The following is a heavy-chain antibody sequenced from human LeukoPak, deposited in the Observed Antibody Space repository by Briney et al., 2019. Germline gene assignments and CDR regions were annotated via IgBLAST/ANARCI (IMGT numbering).Heavy chain of an antibody. CDR1: GGSISSYY. J-gene: IGHJ6*02. CDR3: AREGGEPLRRGMDV. V-gene: IGHV4-4*07. CDR2: IYTSGST. Sequence: TSETQSLTCTVSGGSISSYYWSWIRQPAEKGLEWIGGIYTSGSTNYNPSLKSRVTMSVDTAKNQFSLRLSSVTAADTAVYYCAREGGEPLRRGMDVWGQGTTVTVSS. D-gene: IGHD1-26*01.